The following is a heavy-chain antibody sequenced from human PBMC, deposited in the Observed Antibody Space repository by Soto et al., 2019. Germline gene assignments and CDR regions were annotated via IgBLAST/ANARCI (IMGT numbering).Heavy chain of an antibody. Sequence: SETLSLTCAVSGGSISSSNWWSWVRQPPGKGLEWIGSIYHSGSTYYNPSLKSRVTISVDTSKNQFSLKLSSVTAADTAVYYCARQHFDYWGQGTLVTVS. J-gene: IGHJ4*02. CDR3: ARQHFDY. CDR2: IYHSGST. CDR1: GGSISSSNW. V-gene: IGHV4-39*01.